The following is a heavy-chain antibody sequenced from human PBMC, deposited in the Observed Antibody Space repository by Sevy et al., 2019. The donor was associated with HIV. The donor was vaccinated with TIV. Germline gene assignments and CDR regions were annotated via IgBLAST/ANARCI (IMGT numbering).Heavy chain of an antibody. J-gene: IGHJ6*02. V-gene: IGHV3-30*18. CDR3: AKEFGSYYYYGMDV. Sequence: GGSLRLSCAASGFTFSSYGMHWVRQAPGKGLEWVAVISYDGSNKYYADSVKGRFTISRDNSKNTLYLQMNSLRAEETAVYYCAKEFGSYYYYGMDVWGQGTTVTVSS. CDR2: ISYDGSNK. CDR1: GFTFSSYG. D-gene: IGHD3-10*01.